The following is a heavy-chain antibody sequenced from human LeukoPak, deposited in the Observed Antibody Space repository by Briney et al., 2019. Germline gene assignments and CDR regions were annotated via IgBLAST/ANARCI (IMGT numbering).Heavy chain of an antibody. J-gene: IGHJ4*02. V-gene: IGHV4-59*01. Sequence: SETLSLTCAVYGGSLGGYYWSWIRQPPGKGLEWIGYIYYSGSTNYNPSLKSRVTISVDTSKNQFSLKLSSVTAADTAVYYCARSYSSGFDFIDYWGQGTLVTVSS. CDR3: ARSYSSGFDFIDY. D-gene: IGHD3-22*01. CDR2: IYYSGST. CDR1: GGSLGGYY.